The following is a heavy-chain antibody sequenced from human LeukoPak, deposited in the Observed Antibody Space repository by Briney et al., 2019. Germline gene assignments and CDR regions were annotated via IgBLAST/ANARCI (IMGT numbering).Heavy chain of an antibody. CDR3: ARHRSSDGRGFDY. CDR1: GGSISSGDYY. CDR2: IYYSGST. D-gene: IGHD6-6*01. Sequence: SETLSLTCTVSGGSISSGDYYWSWIRQPPGKGLEWIGYIYYSGSTYYNPSLKSRVTISVDTSKNQFSLKLSSVTAADTAVYYCARHRSSDGRGFDYWGQGTLVTVSS. V-gene: IGHV4-30-4*01. J-gene: IGHJ4*02.